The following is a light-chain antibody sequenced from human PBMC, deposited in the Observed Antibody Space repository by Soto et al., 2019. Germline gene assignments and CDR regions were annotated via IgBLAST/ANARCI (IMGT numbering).Light chain of an antibody. CDR3: AAWDDSLSGVV. Sequence: QSVLTQPRSVSGSPGQSVTISCTGTSRDIGVYNYVSWYQQHPGKAPKFIIFDVTKRPSGVPDRFSGSKSGNTASLTISGLQAEDEADYYCAAWDDSLSGVVFGGGTKLTVL. CDR1: SRDIGVYNY. V-gene: IGLV2-11*01. J-gene: IGLJ2*01. CDR2: DVT.